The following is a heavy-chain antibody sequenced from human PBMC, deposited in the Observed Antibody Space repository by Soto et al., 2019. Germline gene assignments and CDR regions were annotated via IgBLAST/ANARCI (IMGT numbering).Heavy chain of an antibody. CDR3: ARGIAAAGSDY. CDR2: IYYSGST. D-gene: IGHD6-13*01. J-gene: IGHJ4*02. CDR1: GGSISSYY. Sequence: SETLSLTCTVSGGSISSYYWSWIRQPPGKGLEWIGYIYYSGSTNYNPSLKSRVTISVDTSKNQFSLKLSSVTAADTAVYYCARGIAAAGSDYWGQGTLVTVSS. V-gene: IGHV4-59*01.